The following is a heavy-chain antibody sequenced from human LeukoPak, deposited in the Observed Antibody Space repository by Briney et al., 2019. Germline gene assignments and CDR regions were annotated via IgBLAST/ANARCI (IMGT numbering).Heavy chain of an antibody. V-gene: IGHV1-3*03. D-gene: IGHD1-26*01. CDR1: GYTFTSYA. CDR2: INAGNGNT. CDR3: ARGSGGSYPYYYYMDV. Sequence: GGSLRLSCAASGYTFTSYAMHWVRQAPGQRLEWMGWINAGNGNTKYSQEFQGRVTITRDTSASTAYMELSSLRSEDMAVYYCARGSGGSYPYYYYMDVWGKGTTVTVSS. J-gene: IGHJ6*03.